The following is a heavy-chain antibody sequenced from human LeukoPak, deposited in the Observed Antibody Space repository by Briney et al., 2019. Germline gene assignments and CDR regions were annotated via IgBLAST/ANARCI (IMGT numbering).Heavy chain of an antibody. CDR2: TYYSSST. J-gene: IGHJ4*02. D-gene: IGHD6-19*01. Sequence: SETLSLTCTVSGASISSSTYYWGWIRRAPGEGLEWIGYTYYSSSTYYNPSLKSRVTISVDTSKNQFSLMLNSVTAADTAVYYCATPGRIAVAGQFDYWGQGTLVTVSS. V-gene: IGHV4-39*01. CDR3: ATPGRIAVAGQFDY. CDR1: GASISSSTYY.